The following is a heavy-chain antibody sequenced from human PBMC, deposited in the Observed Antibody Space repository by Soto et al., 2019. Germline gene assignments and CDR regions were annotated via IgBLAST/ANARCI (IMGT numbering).Heavy chain of an antibody. Sequence: QVQLVQSGAEVKKPGSSVKVSCKASGGTFSSYAISWVRQAPGQGLEWMGGIIPIFGTANYAQKFQGRVTITADESTSTAYMELSSLRSEDTAVXXXXXXXXXXXXXXXXDPWGQGTLVTVSS. J-gene: IGHJ5*02. CDR1: GGTFSSYA. CDR2: IIPIFGTA. CDR3: XXXXXXXXXXXXXDP. V-gene: IGHV1-69*12.